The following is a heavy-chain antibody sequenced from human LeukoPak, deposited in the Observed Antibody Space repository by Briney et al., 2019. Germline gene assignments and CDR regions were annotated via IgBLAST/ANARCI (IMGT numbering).Heavy chain of an antibody. J-gene: IGHJ6*03. V-gene: IGHV4-61*02. CDR3: ARVKDPGGYYYYYYMDI. D-gene: IGHD3-16*01. CDR2: IYTSGST. Sequence: SETLSLTCTVSGGSISSGSYCWSWIRQPAGKGLEWIGRIYTSGSTNYNPSLKSRVTISVDTSKNQFSLKVSSVTAADTAVYYCARVKDPGGYYYYYYMDIWGKGNTVTVSS. CDR1: GGSISSGSYC.